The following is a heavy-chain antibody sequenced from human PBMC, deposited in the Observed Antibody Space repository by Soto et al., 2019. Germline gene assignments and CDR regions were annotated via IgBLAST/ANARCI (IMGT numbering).Heavy chain of an antibody. D-gene: IGHD2-15*01. J-gene: IGHJ4*02. CDR3: ARGAGYCSAGSCYNFDY. CDR1: GCDFFNYW. Sequence: GESLKISWKGSGCDFFNYWIGWVRQMHGRGLEWMGMIWPGNSDTKYSPSFQGQVTISADKSIGTAYLQWSSLKAPDSALYYCARGAGYCSAGSCYNFDYWGQGALVTVSS. CDR2: IWPGNSDT. V-gene: IGHV5-51*01.